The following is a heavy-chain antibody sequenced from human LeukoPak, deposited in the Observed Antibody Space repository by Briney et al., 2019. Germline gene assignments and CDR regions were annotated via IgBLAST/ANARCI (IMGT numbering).Heavy chain of an antibody. CDR3: ARVTGDYGGNSANY. CDR2: ISSSSSYI. CDR1: GFTFSSYS. D-gene: IGHD4-23*01. V-gene: IGHV3-21*01. J-gene: IGHJ4*02. Sequence: GGSLRLSCAASGFTFSSYSMNWVRQAPGKGLEWVSSISSSSSYIYYADSVKGRFTISRDNAKNSLYLQMNSLRAEDTAVYYCARVTGDYGGNSANYWGQGTLVTVSS.